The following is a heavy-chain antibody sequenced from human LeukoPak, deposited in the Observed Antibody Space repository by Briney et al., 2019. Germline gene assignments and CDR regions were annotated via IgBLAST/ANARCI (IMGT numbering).Heavy chain of an antibody. CDR3: ASVILPENYFDN. D-gene: IGHD2/OR15-2a*01. V-gene: IGHV4-30-4*01. Sequence: SQTLSLTCAVSGGSFSGGDYYWSWIRQPPGMGLEWIGYTYYSGRTYYNPSLKSRLTISVDTSKKQFSLKLSSVTAADTAVYYCASVILPENYFDNWGQGTLVTVSS. CDR1: GGSFSGGDYY. CDR2: TYYSGRT. J-gene: IGHJ4*02.